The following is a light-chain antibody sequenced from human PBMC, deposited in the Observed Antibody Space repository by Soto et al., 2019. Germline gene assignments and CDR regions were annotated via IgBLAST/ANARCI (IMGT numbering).Light chain of an antibody. CDR1: QTVISSF. V-gene: IGKV3D-20*02. CDR2: GAS. J-gene: IGKJ5*01. CDR3: QQRSNWPIT. Sequence: EIVLTQSPGTLSLSPGERATLSCRASQTVISSFLAWYQQKPGQAPRVLIFGASSRATGVPDRFRGSGSGTDFTLTISSLEPEDSAVYYCQQRSNWPITFGQGTRLEIK.